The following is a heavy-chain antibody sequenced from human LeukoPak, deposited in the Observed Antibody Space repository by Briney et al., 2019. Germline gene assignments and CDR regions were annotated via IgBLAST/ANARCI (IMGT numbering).Heavy chain of an antibody. J-gene: IGHJ5*02. CDR2: IYYTGST. CDR3: ASAAARPGWFDP. CDR1: GGSISSYY. V-gene: IGHV4-59*12. D-gene: IGHD6-6*01. Sequence: ASETLSLTCTVSGGSISSYYWSWIRQPPGKGLEWIGYIYYTGSTNYNPFLKSRVTISVDRSKNQFSLKLSSVTAADTAVYYCASAAARPGWFDPWGQGTLVTVSS.